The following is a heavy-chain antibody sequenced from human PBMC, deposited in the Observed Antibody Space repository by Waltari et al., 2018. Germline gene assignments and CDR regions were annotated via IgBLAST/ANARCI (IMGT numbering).Heavy chain of an antibody. CDR3: AKRKTTVTTIYYFDY. J-gene: IGHJ4*02. CDR1: GFTFSSYA. D-gene: IGHD4-17*01. V-gene: IGHV3-23*01. Sequence: EEQLLESGGGLVQPGGSLRLSCAASGFTFSSYAMSWVRQAPGKGLEWVSAISGSGGSTYYADSLKGRFTISRDNSKNTLYLQMNSLRAEDTAVYYCAKRKTTVTTIYYFDYWGQGTLVTVSS. CDR2: ISGSGGST.